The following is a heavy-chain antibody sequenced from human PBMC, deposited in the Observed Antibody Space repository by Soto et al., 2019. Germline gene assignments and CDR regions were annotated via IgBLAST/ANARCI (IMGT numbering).Heavy chain of an antibody. D-gene: IGHD2-15*01. Sequence: GGSLRLSCAASGFTFSDYYMSWIRQAPGKGQEWVSYISSSSSYTNYADSVKGRFTISRDNAKNSLYLQMNSLRAEDTAVYYCARDDVLCDGGRCYGVLLDVWGKGTSVTVSS. CDR3: ARDDVLCDGGRCYGVLLDV. CDR2: ISSSSSYT. V-gene: IGHV3-11*06. CDR1: GFTFSDYY. J-gene: IGHJ6*04.